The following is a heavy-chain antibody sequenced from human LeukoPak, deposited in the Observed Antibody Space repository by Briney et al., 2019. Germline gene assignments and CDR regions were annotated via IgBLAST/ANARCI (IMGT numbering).Heavy chain of an antibody. V-gene: IGHV3-53*01. CDR3: ARDSAGNQYSSGNFDL. Sequence: GGSLRLSCAASGFAVKSSYMDWVRQAPGKGLEWVSVLYAGGESYYADSVLGRFTISRDNSNNTVFLEMNSLTADDTAVYFCARDSAGNQYSSGNFDLWGQGTLVTVSS. CDR1: GFAVKSSY. CDR2: LYAGGES. J-gene: IGHJ4*02. D-gene: IGHD3-10*01.